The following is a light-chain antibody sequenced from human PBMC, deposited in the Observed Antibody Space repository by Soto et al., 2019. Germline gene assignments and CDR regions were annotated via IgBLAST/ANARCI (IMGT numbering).Light chain of an antibody. CDR2: GDS. V-gene: IGLV1-40*01. CDR1: GSNIGAGYD. CDR3: QSYDSTLDARYV. J-gene: IGLJ1*01. Sequence: QSVLTQPPLVSGAPGQRVTISCTGSGSNIGAGYDVHWYQHRPGTAPKLLVFGDSHRPSGVPDRFSGSKSGTSASLAITGLQAEDEGDYYCQSYDSTLDARYVFGTGTKLTVL.